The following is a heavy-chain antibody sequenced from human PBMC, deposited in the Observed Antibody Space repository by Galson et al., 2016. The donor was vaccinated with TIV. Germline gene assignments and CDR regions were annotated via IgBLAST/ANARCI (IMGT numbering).Heavy chain of an antibody. V-gene: IGHV1-69*13. D-gene: IGHD5-18*01. CDR2: ITPLFGTT. CDR3: AKDRNTAFDTYSYYYGMDV. Sequence: SVKVSCKAPGGTFNSFVFNWVRQAPGQGLEWMGGITPLFGTTNYAQKFQGRVTITADESTSTVYMELSSLRSEDTAVYYCAKDRNTAFDTYSYYYGMDVWGQGTTVTVSS. J-gene: IGHJ6*02. CDR1: GGTFNSFV.